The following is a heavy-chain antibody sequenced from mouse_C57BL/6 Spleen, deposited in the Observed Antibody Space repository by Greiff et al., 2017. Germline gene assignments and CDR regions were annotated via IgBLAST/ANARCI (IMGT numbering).Heavy chain of an antibody. CDR2: IDPETGGT. J-gene: IGHJ2*01. V-gene: IGHV1-15*01. CDR1: GYTFTDYE. CDR3: TRMVDY. Sequence: QVQLKESGAELVRPGASVTLSCKASGYTFTDYEMHWVKQTPVHGLEWIGAIDPETGGTAYNQKFKGKAILTADKSSSTAYMELRSLTSEDSAVYYCTRMVDYWGQGTTLTVSS.